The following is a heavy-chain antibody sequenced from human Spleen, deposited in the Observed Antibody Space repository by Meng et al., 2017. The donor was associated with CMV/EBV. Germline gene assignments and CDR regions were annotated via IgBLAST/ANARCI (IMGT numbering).Heavy chain of an antibody. CDR1: GFTFSSYA. J-gene: IGHJ3*02. D-gene: IGHD3-16*01. CDR3: ARVKSWGDLRHHDAFDI. Sequence: GESLKISCAASGFTFSSYAMSWVRQAPGKGLEWVSVISGSGGSTDYADSVKGRFTISRDSSKNTLYLQINSLRAEDTALYYCARVKSWGDLRHHDAFDIWGQGTMVTVSS. V-gene: IGHV3-23*01. CDR2: ISGSGGST.